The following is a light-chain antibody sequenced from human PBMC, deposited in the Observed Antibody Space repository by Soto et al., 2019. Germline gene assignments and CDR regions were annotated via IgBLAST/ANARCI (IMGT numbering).Light chain of an antibody. CDR3: QQCGSSPWT. CDR2: AAS. CDR1: QSVSSYY. J-gene: IGKJ1*01. Sequence: EIVLTQSPGTLSLSTGERATLSCRASQSVSSYYLAWYQQKPGQAPRLLIYAASSRATGIPDRFSGGGSGTDFTLTISRLEPEDFAVYYCQQCGSSPWTFGQGTKVDIK. V-gene: IGKV3-20*01.